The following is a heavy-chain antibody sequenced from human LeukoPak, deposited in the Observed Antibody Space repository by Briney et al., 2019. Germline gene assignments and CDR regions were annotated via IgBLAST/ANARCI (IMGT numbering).Heavy chain of an antibody. Sequence: GGSLRLSCAASGFTFSDYYMSWIRQAPGEGLEWVSYISSSGSTIYYADSVKGRFTISRDNAKNSLYLQMNSLRAEDTAVYYCARTGDVYYDFWSGSANWFDPWGQGTLVTVSS. CDR1: GFTFSDYY. J-gene: IGHJ5*02. CDR2: ISSSGSTI. D-gene: IGHD3-3*01. V-gene: IGHV3-11*01. CDR3: ARTGDVYYDFWSGSANWFDP.